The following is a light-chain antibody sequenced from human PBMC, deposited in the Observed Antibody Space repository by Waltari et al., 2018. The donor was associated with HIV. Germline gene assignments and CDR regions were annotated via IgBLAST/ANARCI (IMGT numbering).Light chain of an antibody. V-gene: IGKV1-27*01. CDR2: AAS. Sequence: DIQMTQSPSSLSASVEDRATITCRASQGISNYLAWYQQKPGKVPKLLIYAASTLQSGVPSRFSGSGSGTDFTLTISSLQPEDVAAYFCQKYNSAPWTFGQGTKVEIK. CDR3: QKYNSAPWT. J-gene: IGKJ1*01. CDR1: QGISNY.